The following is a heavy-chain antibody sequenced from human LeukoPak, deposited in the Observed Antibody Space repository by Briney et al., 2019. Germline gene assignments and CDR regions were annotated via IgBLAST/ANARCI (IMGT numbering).Heavy chain of an antibody. CDR1: GYTLTELS. D-gene: IGHD3-16*02. Sequence: ASVKVSCKVSGYTLTELSMHWVRPAPGKGLEWMGGFDPEDGETIYAQKFQGRVTMTEDTSTDTAYMELSSLRSEDTAVYYCATEKGKDLRLGELSLNYWGQGTLVTVSS. V-gene: IGHV1-24*01. CDR3: ATEKGKDLRLGELSLNY. CDR2: FDPEDGET. J-gene: IGHJ4*02.